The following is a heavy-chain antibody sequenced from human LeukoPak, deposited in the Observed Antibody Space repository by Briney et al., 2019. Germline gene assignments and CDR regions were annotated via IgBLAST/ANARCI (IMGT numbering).Heavy chain of an antibody. Sequence: GGSLRLSCAASGFTFSSYAMHWVRQAPGKGLEWVAVISYDGSNKYYADSVKGRFTISRDNSKNTLYLQMNSLRAEDTAVYYCARGGVRDGYILPGAFAIWGQGTMVTVPS. J-gene: IGHJ3*02. CDR2: ISYDGSNK. CDR3: ARGGVRDGYILPGAFAI. CDR1: GFTFSSYA. D-gene: IGHD5-24*01. V-gene: IGHV3-30-3*01.